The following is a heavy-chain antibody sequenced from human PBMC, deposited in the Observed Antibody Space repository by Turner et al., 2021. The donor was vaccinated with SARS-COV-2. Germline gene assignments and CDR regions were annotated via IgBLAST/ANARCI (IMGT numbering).Heavy chain of an antibody. CDR2: FDPEDGET. V-gene: IGHV1-24*01. CDR3: ATGVAVAGTPSRYYYYHGMDV. CDR1: GYTLTELS. D-gene: IGHD6-19*01. Sequence: QVQLVQSGAEMKKPGASVTVSCKVSGYTLTELSMHWVRQAPGKGLEWMGGFDPEDGETIYAQKFQGRVTMTEDTSTDTAYMGLSSLRSEDTAVYYCATGVAVAGTPSRYYYYHGMDVWGQGSTVTVSS. J-gene: IGHJ6*02.